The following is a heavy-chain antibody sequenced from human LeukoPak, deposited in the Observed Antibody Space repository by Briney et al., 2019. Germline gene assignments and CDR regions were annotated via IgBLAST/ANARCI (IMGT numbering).Heavy chain of an antibody. Sequence: PSETLSLTRTVSGGSISSSSYYWGWIRQPPGKGLEWIGSIYYSGSTYYNPSLKSRVTISVDTSKNQFSLKLSSVTAADTAVYYCARAPGGYCSGGSCYRPFDYWGQGTLVTVSS. D-gene: IGHD2-15*01. CDR3: ARAPGGYCSGGSCYRPFDY. CDR2: IYYSGST. CDR1: GGSISSSSYY. V-gene: IGHV4-39*01. J-gene: IGHJ4*02.